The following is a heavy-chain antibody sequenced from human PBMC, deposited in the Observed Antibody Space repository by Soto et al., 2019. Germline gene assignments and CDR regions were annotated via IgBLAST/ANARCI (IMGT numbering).Heavy chain of an antibody. CDR2: IIPILGIA. CDR1: GGTFSSYT. CDR3: ARDPVQLEREPFDI. Sequence: QVQLVQSGAEVKKPGSSVKVSCKASGGTFSSYTISWVRQAPGQGLEWMGRIIPILGIANYAQKFQGRVTITADKSTSTAYMELSSLRSEDTAVYSCARDPVQLEREPFDIWGQGTMVTVSS. D-gene: IGHD1-1*01. V-gene: IGHV1-69*08. J-gene: IGHJ3*02.